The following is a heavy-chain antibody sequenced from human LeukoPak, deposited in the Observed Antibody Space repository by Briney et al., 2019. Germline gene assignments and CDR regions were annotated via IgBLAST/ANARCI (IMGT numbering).Heavy chain of an antibody. CDR1: GFTFSSYS. CDR3: ARGGSYYNEAFDI. Sequence: GGSLSFSCAAPGFTFSSYSWNWVRQAPGKGLEWVSYISSSGSTIYYADSVKGRFTISRDNAKNSLYLQMNSLRAEDTAVYYCARGGSYYNEAFDIWGQGTMVTVSS. CDR2: ISSSGSTI. D-gene: IGHD1-26*01. J-gene: IGHJ3*02. V-gene: IGHV3-48*01.